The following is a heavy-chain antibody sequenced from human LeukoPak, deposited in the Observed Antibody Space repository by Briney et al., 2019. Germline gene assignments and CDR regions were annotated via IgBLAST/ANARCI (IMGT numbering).Heavy chain of an antibody. D-gene: IGHD3-22*01. CDR3: ARTPLYSDSSGYYYMTSYYFDY. CDR2: INPNSGGT. J-gene: IGHJ4*02. V-gene: IGHV1-2*02. Sequence: GASVKVSCKASGYTFTGYYMNWVRQAPGQGLEWMGWINPNSGGTNYAQKFQGRVTMTRDTSISTAYMELSRLGSDDTAVYYCARTPLYSDSSGYYYMTSYYFDYWGQGTLVTVSS. CDR1: GYTFTGYY.